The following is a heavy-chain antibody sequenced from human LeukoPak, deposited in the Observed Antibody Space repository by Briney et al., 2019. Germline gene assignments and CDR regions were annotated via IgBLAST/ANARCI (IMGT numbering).Heavy chain of an antibody. CDR3: ASESGFSGWYGGGY. J-gene: IGHJ4*02. Sequence: GGSLRLSCAASGFTFSSYSMNWVRQAPGKGLEWVANIKQDGSEKYYVDSVKGRFTISRDNAKNSLYLQMNSLRAEDTAVYYCASESGFSGWYGGGYWGQGTLVTVSS. D-gene: IGHD6-19*01. CDR2: IKQDGSEK. V-gene: IGHV3-7*01. CDR1: GFTFSSYS.